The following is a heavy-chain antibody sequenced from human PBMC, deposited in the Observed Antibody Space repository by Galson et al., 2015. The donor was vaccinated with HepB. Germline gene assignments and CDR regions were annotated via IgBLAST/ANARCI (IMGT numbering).Heavy chain of an antibody. CDR2: TRNKANSYTT. V-gene: IGHV3-72*01. Sequence: SLRLSCAASGFTFSDHYMDWVRQAPGKGLEWVGRTRNKANSYTTEYAASVKGRFTISRDDSKNSLYLQMNSLKTEDTAVYYCARELRGAYSYGYDYWGQGPLVTVSS. CDR1: GFTFSDHY. J-gene: IGHJ4*02. D-gene: IGHD5-18*01. CDR3: ARELRGAYSYGYDY.